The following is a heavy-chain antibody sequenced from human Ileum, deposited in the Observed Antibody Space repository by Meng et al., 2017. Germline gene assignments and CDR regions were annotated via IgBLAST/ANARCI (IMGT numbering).Heavy chain of an antibody. D-gene: IGHD3-22*01. CDR2: IEYDGNEE. J-gene: IGHJ4*02. Sequence: GGSLRLSCATSGFDFRTYGMHWVRQAPGKGLEWVALIEYDGNEENYADSVKGRFTVSRDNFKNTLYLQMDSLRGEDTAVYYCATDYYDKRGFYHPYYFHQWGQGTLVTVSS. V-gene: IGHV3-30*02. CDR1: GFDFRTYG. CDR3: ATDYYDKRGFYHPYYFHQ.